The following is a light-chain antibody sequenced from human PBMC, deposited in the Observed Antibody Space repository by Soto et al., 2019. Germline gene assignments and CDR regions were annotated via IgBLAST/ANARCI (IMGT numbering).Light chain of an antibody. V-gene: IGLV2-11*01. CDR2: DVD. CDR1: SSDVGGYNY. CDR3: CSYAGSFVV. J-gene: IGLJ2*01. Sequence: QSVLTQPRSVSGSPGQSVTISCTGTSSDVGGYNYVSWYQQHPGEAPKLMIYDVDKRPSGVPDRFSGSKSGNTASLTISGLQAEDEADFYCCSYAGSFVVFGGGTQLTVL.